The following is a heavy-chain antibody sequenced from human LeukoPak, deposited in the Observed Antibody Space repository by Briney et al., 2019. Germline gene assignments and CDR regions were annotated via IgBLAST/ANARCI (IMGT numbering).Heavy chain of an antibody. J-gene: IGHJ6*03. CDR3: ARDLRGISSSSGDYYYYYYMDV. V-gene: IGHV3-30*03. D-gene: IGHD6-6*01. Sequence: PGGSLRLSCAASGFTFSSYGMHWVRQAPGKGLEWVAVISYDGSNKYYADSVKGRLTISRDNSKNTLYLQMNSLRAEDTAVYYSARDLRGISSSSGDYYYYYYMDVWGKGTTVTVSS. CDR2: ISYDGSNK. CDR1: GFTFSSYG.